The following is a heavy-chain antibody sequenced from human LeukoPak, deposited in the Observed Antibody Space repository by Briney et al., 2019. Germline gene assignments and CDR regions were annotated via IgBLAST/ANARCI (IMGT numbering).Heavy chain of an antibody. CDR1: GFTFSSYS. Sequence: GGSLRLSCAASGFTFSSYSMNWVRQAPGKGLEWVSSISSSSSYIYYADSVKGRFTISRDNAKNSLYLQMNSLRAEDTAVYYCARDGKDYGDLATLDIWGQGTMVTVSS. CDR2: ISSSSSYI. J-gene: IGHJ3*02. CDR3: ARDGKDYGDLATLDI. D-gene: IGHD4-17*01. V-gene: IGHV3-21*01.